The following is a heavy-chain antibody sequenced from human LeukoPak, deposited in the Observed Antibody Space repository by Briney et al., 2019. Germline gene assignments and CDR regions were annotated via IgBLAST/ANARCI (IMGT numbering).Heavy chain of an antibody. CDR3: AKCSASYDNDALDM. V-gene: IGHV3-74*01. D-gene: IGHD3-10*02. CDR1: GFTFSGAW. CDR2: INNDGSTT. J-gene: IGHJ3*02. Sequence: GGSLRLSCAASGFTFSGAWMHWVRQAPGKGLVWVSRINNDGSTTRHADSVKGRFTISRDNAKNTLYLHMNTLRVEDTATYYCAKCSASYDNDALDMWGQGTVVIVSS.